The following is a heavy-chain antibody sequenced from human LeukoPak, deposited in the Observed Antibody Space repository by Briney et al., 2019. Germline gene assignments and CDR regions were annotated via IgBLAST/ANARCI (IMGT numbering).Heavy chain of an antibody. CDR2: IHPNSGIT. Sequence: GASVKVSCKASGYTFTGYSIHWVRQAPGQGLEWMGRIHPNSGITYYAQKFRGRVTPTSDPSINTVYLEMSMLRSDDTAIYYCARDGNNWSSLHYWGQGTLISVFS. CDR3: ARDGNNWSSLHY. J-gene: IGHJ4*02. V-gene: IGHV1-2*06. CDR1: GYTFTGYS. D-gene: IGHD1-1*01.